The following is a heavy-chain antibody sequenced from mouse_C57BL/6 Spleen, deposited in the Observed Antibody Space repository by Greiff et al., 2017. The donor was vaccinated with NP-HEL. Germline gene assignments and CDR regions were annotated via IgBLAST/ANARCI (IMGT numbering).Heavy chain of an antibody. Sequence: QVQLQQSGAELVRPGASVKMSCKASGYTFTSYNMHWVKQTPRQGLEWIGAIYPGNGDTSYNQKFKGKATLTVDKSSSTAYMQLSSLTYEDSAVYFCARSRQWGHYYAMDYWGQGTSVTVSS. CDR2: IYPGNGDT. D-gene: IGHD3-3*01. CDR3: ARSRQWGHYYAMDY. CDR1: GYTFTSYN. V-gene: IGHV1-12*01. J-gene: IGHJ4*01.